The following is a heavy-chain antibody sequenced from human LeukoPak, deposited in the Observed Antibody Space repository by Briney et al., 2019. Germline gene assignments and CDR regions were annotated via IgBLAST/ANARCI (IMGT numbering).Heavy chain of an antibody. V-gene: IGHV3-21*01. CDR2: ISSSSGYI. D-gene: IGHD3-22*01. Sequence: GGSLRLSCAASGFTFSSYSMNWVRQAPGKGLEWVSSISSSSGYIYYADSVKGRFTISRDNAKNSLYLQMNSLRAEDAAVYYCARLGPLGDYYDSSGYYYPAAFDIWGQGTMVTVSS. J-gene: IGHJ3*02. CDR3: ARLGPLGDYYDSSGYYYPAAFDI. CDR1: GFTFSSYS.